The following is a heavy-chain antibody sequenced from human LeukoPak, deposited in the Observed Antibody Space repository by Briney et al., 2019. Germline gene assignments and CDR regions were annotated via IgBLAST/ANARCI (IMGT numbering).Heavy chain of an antibody. CDR1: GYSISSGYY. CDR3: VRDLVVYGNIDY. D-gene: IGHD2-8*02. V-gene: IGHV4-38-2*02. J-gene: IGHJ4*02. CDR2: IYHSGTT. Sequence: SETLSLTCTVSGYSISSGYYWGWVRQSPGKGLEWIGTIYHSGTTYHNPSIKSRLSISMDTSKNQFSLKLTSVTAADTAVYFCVRDLVVYGNIDYWGQGTLVTVSS.